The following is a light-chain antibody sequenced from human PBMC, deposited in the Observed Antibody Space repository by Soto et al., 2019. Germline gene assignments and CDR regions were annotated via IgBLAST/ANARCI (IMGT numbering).Light chain of an antibody. J-gene: IGKJ4*01. CDR3: QQRSNWPLT. Sequence: EIVLTQSPATLSLSPGERATLSCRASQSVSSYLAWYQQKPGQAPRIIIYDASNRATGIPARFSGSGSGTDCTLTISSLEPEDVAVYYCQQRSNWPLTFGGGTKVDIK. CDR2: DAS. CDR1: QSVSSY. V-gene: IGKV3-11*01.